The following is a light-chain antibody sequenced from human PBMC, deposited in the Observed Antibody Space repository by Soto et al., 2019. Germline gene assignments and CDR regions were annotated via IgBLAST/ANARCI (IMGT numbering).Light chain of an antibody. CDR3: QQYNNWPPLT. CDR1: QSVSSN. Sequence: IVMWQSPATLSVYPGERATLSCRASQSVSSNLAWYQQKPGQAPRLLIYGASTRATGIPARFSGSGSGTEFTLTISILHSEDFAVYYCQQYNNWPPLTFGGGTKVDIK. V-gene: IGKV3-15*01. CDR2: GAS. J-gene: IGKJ4*01.